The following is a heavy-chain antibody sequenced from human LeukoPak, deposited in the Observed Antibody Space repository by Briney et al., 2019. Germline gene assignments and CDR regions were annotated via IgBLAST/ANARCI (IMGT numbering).Heavy chain of an antibody. Sequence: PSETLSLTCTVSGGSINSSGYYWGWIRQPPGKGLEWIGSNHYSGGAYYNPSLKTRVTISLDTSKNQFSLELNSVTAADTAVYYCARDRRLTMIAILITDAFDIWGQGTMFTVSS. CDR3: ARDRRLTMIAILITDAFDI. CDR2: NHYSGGA. J-gene: IGHJ3*02. V-gene: IGHV4-39*02. D-gene: IGHD3-22*01. CDR1: GGSINSSGYY.